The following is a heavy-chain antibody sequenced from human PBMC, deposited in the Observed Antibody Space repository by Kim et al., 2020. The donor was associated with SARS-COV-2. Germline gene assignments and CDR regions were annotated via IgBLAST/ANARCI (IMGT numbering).Heavy chain of an antibody. CDR2: IYYSGST. J-gene: IGHJ6*02. V-gene: IGHV4-59*01. D-gene: IGHD6-13*01. Sequence: SETLSLTCTVSGGSISSYYWSWIRQPPGKGLEWIGYIYYSGSTNYNPSLKSRVTISVDTSKNQFSLKLSSVTAADTAVYYCARDQVAGYSSSWYNYYYYGMDVWGQGTTVTVSS. CDR3: ARDQVAGYSSSWYNYYYYGMDV. CDR1: GGSISSYY.